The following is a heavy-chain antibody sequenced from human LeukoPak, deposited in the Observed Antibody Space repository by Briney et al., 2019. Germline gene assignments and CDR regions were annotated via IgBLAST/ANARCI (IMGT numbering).Heavy chain of an antibody. CDR1: GYRFTSYW. CDR2: IYPGDSDT. CDR3: ATPREYSSYHFDY. J-gene: IGHJ4*02. Sequence: GESLQISFKGSGYRFTSYWIGWVRQMPGKGLEWMGIIYPGDSDTRYSPSFQGQVTISADKSISTAYLQWSSLKASDTAMYYCATPREYSSYHFDYWGQGTLVTVSS. D-gene: IGHD6-6*01. V-gene: IGHV5-51*01.